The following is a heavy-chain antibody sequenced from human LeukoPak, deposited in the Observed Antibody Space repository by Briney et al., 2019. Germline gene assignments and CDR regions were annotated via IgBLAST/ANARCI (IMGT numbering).Heavy chain of an antibody. J-gene: IGHJ4*02. Sequence: ASLKVSCKASGGTFSSYAISWVRQAPGQRLEWMGRIIPILGIANYAQKFQGRVTITADKSTGTAYMELSSLRSEDTAVYYCAVNSGYEITGKFDYWGQGTLVTVSS. V-gene: IGHV1-69*04. CDR1: GGTFSSYA. D-gene: IGHD5-12*01. CDR3: AVNSGYEITGKFDY. CDR2: IIPILGIA.